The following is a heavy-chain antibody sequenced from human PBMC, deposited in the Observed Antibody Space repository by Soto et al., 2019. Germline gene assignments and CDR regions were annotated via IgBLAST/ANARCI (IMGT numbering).Heavy chain of an antibody. V-gene: IGHV3-48*03. Sequence: VQLVESGGGLVQPGGSLRLSCAASGFTFSSYEMNWVRQAPGKGLEWVSYISSSGSTIYYADSVKGRFTISRDNAKNSLYLQMNSLRAEDTAVYYCARVGYSMAPLYWGQGTLVTVSS. CDR1: GFTFSSYE. J-gene: IGHJ4*02. CDR3: ARVGYSMAPLY. D-gene: IGHD2-21*01. CDR2: ISSSGSTI.